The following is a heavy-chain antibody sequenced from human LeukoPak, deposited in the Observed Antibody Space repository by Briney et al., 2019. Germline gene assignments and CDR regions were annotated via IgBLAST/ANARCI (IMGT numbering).Heavy chain of an antibody. CDR2: IYGGGST. CDR3: ASWPGGWYGEDS. V-gene: IGHV3-53*01. Sequence: GGSLRLSCAATGLTVSSNFMSWVRQAPGKGLEWVSVIYGGGSTYYADSVKGRFTISRDTPKNTLYLQMDSLRVEDTAVYYCASWPGGWYGEDSWGQGTLVTVSS. D-gene: IGHD6-19*01. J-gene: IGHJ4*02. CDR1: GLTVSSNF.